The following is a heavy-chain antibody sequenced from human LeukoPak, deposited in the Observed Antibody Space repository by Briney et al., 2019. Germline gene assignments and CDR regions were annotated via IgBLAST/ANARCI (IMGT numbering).Heavy chain of an antibody. J-gene: IGHJ3*02. V-gene: IGHV1-2*02. CDR3: AREEATWGAFDI. CDR2: INPNSGDT. D-gene: IGHD7-27*01. CDR1: GYTFTGYY. Sequence: GASVKVSCKASGYTFTGYYMHWVRQAPGQGLEWMGWINPNSGDTNYAQKFQGRVTMTRDTSISTAYMELSRLRSDDTAVYYCAREEATWGAFDIWGQGTMVTVSS.